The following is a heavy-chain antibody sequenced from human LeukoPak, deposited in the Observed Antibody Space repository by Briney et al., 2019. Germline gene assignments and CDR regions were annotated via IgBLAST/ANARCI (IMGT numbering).Heavy chain of an antibody. CDR1: GFTFSSYA. CDR2: ISYDGSNK. CDR3: AKDGYYYDSSGHFDY. D-gene: IGHD3-22*01. J-gene: IGHJ4*02. Sequence: GGSLRLSCAASGFTFSSYAMHWVRQAPGKGLEWVAVISYDGSNKYYADSVKGRFTISRDNSKNTLYLQMNSLRAEDTALYYCAKDGYYYDSSGHFDYWGQGTLVTVSS. V-gene: IGHV3-30-3*01.